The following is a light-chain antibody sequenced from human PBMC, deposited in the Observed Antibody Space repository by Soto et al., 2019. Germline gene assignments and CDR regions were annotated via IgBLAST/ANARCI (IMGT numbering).Light chain of an antibody. CDR2: LNSDGSH. J-gene: IGLJ2*01. CDR3: QTWDTGTVV. V-gene: IGLV4-69*01. CDR1: SGHSSYA. Sequence: QSVLTQWPSASASLGASVKLTCTLSSGHSSYAIAWHQQQPQTGPRLLMKLNSDGSHSKGDGIPHRFSGSSSGAERYLTISRLQSEDEADYYSQTWDTGTVVFGGGTKLTVL.